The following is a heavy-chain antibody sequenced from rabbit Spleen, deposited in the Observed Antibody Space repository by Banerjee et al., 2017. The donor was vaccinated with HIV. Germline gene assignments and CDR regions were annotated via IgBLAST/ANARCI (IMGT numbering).Heavy chain of an antibody. Sequence: QEQLVESGGGLVKPGASLTLTCIASGVSFSDDSFSGDSYMCWVRQAPGKGLEWIGCIYAGSSGSTAYASWAKGRFTFSKTSSTTVTLQMTSLTAADTATYFCARGSATMTMVITGYYFNLWGQGTLVTVS. D-gene: IGHD2-1*01. CDR1: GVSFSDDSF. V-gene: IGHV1S45*01. CDR2: IYAGSSGST. CDR3: ARGSATMTMVITGYYFNL. J-gene: IGHJ4*01.